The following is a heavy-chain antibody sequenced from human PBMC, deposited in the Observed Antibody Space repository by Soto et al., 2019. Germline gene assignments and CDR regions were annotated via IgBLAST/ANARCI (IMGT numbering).Heavy chain of an antibody. CDR3: ARALRGRYYYYYGMDV. Sequence: EVQLVESGGGLVQPGGSLRLSCAASGFTFSSYDMHWVRQATGKGLEWVSAIGTAGDTYYPGSVKGRFTISRENAKNSVYLQMNSMRAEDTAVYYCARALRGRYYYYYGMDVWGQGTTVTVSS. V-gene: IGHV3-13*01. D-gene: IGHD3-16*01. CDR1: GFTFSSYD. J-gene: IGHJ6*02. CDR2: IGTAGDT.